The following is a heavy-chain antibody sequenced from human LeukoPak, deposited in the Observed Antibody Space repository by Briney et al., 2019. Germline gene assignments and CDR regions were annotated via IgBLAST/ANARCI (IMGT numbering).Heavy chain of an antibody. CDR2: ISGSGGST. Sequence: GGSLRLSCAASGFTFSSYAMSWVRQAPGKGLEWVSTISGSGGSTYYADSVKGRFTLSRDNSKNTLYLQMNSLRAEDTAVYYCAKGVFGVADFDYWGQGTLVTVSS. CDR1: GFTFSSYA. D-gene: IGHD3-3*01. CDR3: AKGVFGVADFDY. V-gene: IGHV3-23*01. J-gene: IGHJ4*02.